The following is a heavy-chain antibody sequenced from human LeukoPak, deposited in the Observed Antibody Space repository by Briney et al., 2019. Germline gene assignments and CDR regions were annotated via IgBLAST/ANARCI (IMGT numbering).Heavy chain of an antibody. V-gene: IGHV3-30-3*01. D-gene: IGHD2-2*01. Sequence: GGSLRLSCAASGFTFSSYAMHWVRQAPGKGLEWVAVISYDGSNKYYADSVKGRFTISRDNSKNTLYLQMNSLRAEDTAVYYCGRDLSIGWFDPWDQGTLVTVSS. CDR2: ISYDGSNK. J-gene: IGHJ5*02. CDR1: GFTFSSYA. CDR3: GRDLSIGWFDP.